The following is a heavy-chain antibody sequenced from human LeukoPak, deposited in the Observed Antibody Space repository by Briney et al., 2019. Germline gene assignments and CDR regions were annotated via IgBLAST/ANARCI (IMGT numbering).Heavy chain of an antibody. V-gene: IGHV3-30*03. J-gene: IGHJ3*02. CDR1: GFTFSSYG. CDR3: AMATGFYDAFDI. D-gene: IGHD5-12*01. Sequence: GRSLRLSCAASGFTFSSYGIHWVRQAPGKGLEWVAIISYDGSNKYYADSVKGRFTISRDNSKNTLYLQMNSLRAEDTAVYYCAMATGFYDAFDIWGQGTMVAVSS. CDR2: ISYDGSNK.